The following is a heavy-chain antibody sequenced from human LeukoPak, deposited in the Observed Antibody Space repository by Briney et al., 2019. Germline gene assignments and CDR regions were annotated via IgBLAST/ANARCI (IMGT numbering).Heavy chain of an antibody. Sequence: PGGSLSLSCAASGFTFSSSWMSWVRQAPGKGLEWVANIKQDGSEKYYVDSVKGRFTISRDNAKNSLHLQMNSLRAEDTAVYYCARDMTYDAFHIWGQGTMVTVSS. CDR1: GFTFSSSW. CDR3: ARDMTYDAFHI. CDR2: IKQDGSEK. V-gene: IGHV3-7*05. D-gene: IGHD3-16*01. J-gene: IGHJ3*02.